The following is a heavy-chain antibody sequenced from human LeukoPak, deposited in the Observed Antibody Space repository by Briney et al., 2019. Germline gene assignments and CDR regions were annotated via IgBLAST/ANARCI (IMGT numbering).Heavy chain of an antibody. D-gene: IGHD3-16*02. CDR2: LRYDGSDE. V-gene: IGHV3-30*02. CDR3: AQDGAGRYYFNY. CDR1: GLTFSSYD. J-gene: IGHJ4*02. Sequence: GGSLRLSCVASGLTFSSYDMHWVRQAPGKGLEWVTFLRYDGSDEYYADSVKGRFTISRDNFKNTVYLQMNSPRDEDTAVYFCAQDGAGRYYFNYWGQGTLVTVSS.